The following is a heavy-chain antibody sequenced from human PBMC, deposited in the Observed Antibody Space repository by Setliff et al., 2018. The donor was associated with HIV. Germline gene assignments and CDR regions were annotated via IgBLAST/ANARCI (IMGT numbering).Heavy chain of an antibody. CDR3: VREVRAAYKGPLWFGQSDPRPDTFDI. CDR1: GYTFTAYY. J-gene: IGHJ3*02. V-gene: IGHV1-2*04. D-gene: IGHD3-10*01. Sequence: EASVKVSCKASGYTFTAYYIHWVRQAPGQGLEWMGWINPYSGGTNYAQNLQGWVTMTRDTSITTAYMELSRLTSDDTALYFCVREVRAAYKGPLWFGQSDPRPDTFDIWGQGTMVTVSS. CDR2: INPYSGGT.